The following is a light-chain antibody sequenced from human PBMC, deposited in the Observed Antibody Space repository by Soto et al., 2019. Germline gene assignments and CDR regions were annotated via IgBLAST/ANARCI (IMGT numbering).Light chain of an antibody. Sequence: QSALTQPASVSGSPGQSITISCAGTSSDVGGYNYVSWYQQHPGKAPKLMIFAVTNRPSGVSSRFSGSKSGNMASLTISGLQAEDEADYYCSSYTSSTTLVFGGGTKVTVL. CDR2: AVT. CDR3: SSYTSSTTLV. CDR1: SSDVGGYNY. J-gene: IGLJ2*01. V-gene: IGLV2-14*03.